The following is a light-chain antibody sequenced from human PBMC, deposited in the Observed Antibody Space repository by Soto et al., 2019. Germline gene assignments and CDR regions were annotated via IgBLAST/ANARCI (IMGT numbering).Light chain of an antibody. Sequence: DIQMIQSPSSLSASVGDRVTITCRASQSISSFLNWYQKKPGKAPKLLIYAASSLQSGVPSRFSGSGSGTDFTLTISSLQPEDFATYYCQQSYSTPRTFGQGTKVEIK. CDR3: QQSYSTPRT. CDR2: AAS. V-gene: IGKV1-39*01. CDR1: QSISSF. J-gene: IGKJ1*01.